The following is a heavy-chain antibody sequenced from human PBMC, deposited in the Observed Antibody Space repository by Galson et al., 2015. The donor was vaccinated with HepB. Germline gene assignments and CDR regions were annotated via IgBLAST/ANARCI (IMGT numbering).Heavy chain of an antibody. CDR2: ISAYNGNT. V-gene: IGHV1-18*01. D-gene: IGHD2-2*01. Sequence: SVKVSCKASGYTFTSYGISWVRQAPGQGLEWMGWISAYNGNTNYAQKLQGRVTMTTDTSTSTAYMELRGLRSDDTAVYYCARDSFSLLLSYYYYMDVWGKGTTVTVSS. CDR1: GYTFTSYG. CDR3: ARDSFSLLLSYYYYMDV. J-gene: IGHJ6*03.